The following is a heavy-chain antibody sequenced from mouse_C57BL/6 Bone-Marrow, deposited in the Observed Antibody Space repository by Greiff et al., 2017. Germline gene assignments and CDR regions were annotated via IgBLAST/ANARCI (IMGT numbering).Heavy chain of an antibody. CDR1: GFNIKDDY. J-gene: IGHJ3*01. CDR3: KGGTTAQGKFAY. V-gene: IGHV14-4*01. Sequence: VQLQQSGAELVRPGASVKLSCTASGFNIKDDYMHWVKQRPEQGLEWIGWIDPENGDTEYASKFQGKATITADTSSNTAYLQLSRLTSEDTAVYYCKGGTTAQGKFAYWGQGTLVTVSA. CDR2: IDPENGDT. D-gene: IGHD3-2*02.